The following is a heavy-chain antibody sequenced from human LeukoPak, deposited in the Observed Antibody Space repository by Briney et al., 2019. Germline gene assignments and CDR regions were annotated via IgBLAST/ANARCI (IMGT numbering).Heavy chain of an antibody. J-gene: IGHJ4*02. D-gene: IGHD1-26*01. CDR3: ARVGIVGATWFDY. CDR2: TIPIFGTA. Sequence: ASVKVSCKASGGTFSSYAISWVRQAPGQGLEWMGGTIPIFGTANYAQKFQGRVTITADESTSTAYMELSSLRSEDTAVYYCARVGIVGATWFDYWGQGTLVTVSS. CDR1: GGTFSSYA. V-gene: IGHV1-69*13.